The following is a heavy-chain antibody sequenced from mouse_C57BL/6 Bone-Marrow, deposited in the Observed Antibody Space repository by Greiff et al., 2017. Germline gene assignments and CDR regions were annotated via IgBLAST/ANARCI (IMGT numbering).Heavy chain of an antibody. V-gene: IGHV7-1*01. CDR2: SRNKANDYTT. D-gene: IGHD1-1*01. CDR1: GFTFSDFY. Sequence: EVNVVESGGGLVQSGRSLRLSCATSGFTFSDFYMEWVRQAPGKGLEWIAASRNKANDYTTEYIASVKGRFIVSRDTSQSILYLQMNALRAVDTAIYYCARDLSYYGSSYWYFDVWGTGTTVTVSS. CDR3: ARDLSYYGSSYWYFDV. J-gene: IGHJ1*03.